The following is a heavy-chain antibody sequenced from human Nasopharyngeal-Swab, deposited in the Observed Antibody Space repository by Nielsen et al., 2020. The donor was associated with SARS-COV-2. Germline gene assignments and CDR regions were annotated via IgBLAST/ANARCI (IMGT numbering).Heavy chain of an antibody. V-gene: IGHV4-34*01. CDR3: AGHTANTED. J-gene: IGHJ4*02. D-gene: IGHD5-18*01. CDR2: INHSGST. Sequence: GSLRLSCALYGGSFSGYYWSWTRQPPGKGLEWIGEINHSGSTNYNPSLKSRVTISVDTSKNQFSLKLGSVTAADTAVYYCAGHTANTEDWGQGTLVTVSS. CDR1: GGSFSGYY.